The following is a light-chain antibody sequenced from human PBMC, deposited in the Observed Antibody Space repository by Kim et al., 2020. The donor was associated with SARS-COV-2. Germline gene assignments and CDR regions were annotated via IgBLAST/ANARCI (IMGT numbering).Light chain of an antibody. CDR3: QHCAKSHRVT. CDR2: AAS. J-gene: IGKJ4*01. V-gene: IGKV3-20*01. CDR1: QSVSSIF. Sequence: IVLTQSPGILSLSPGERATLSCRASQSVSSIFLAWYKQRLGQPPSLLIYAASSRATGIPDRFSGGGSGTDFTLTITRLEPEDFAVYYCQHCAKSHRVTFGGGT.